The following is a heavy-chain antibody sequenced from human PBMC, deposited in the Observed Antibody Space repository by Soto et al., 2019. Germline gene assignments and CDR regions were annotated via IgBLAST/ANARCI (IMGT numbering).Heavy chain of an antibody. CDR1: GGSFSGYY. V-gene: IGHV4-34*01. CDR3: ARKGYYGHGI. CDR2: INHSGST. D-gene: IGHD3-10*01. J-gene: IGHJ3*02. Sequence: QVQLQQWGAGLLKPSETLSLTCAVYGGSFSGYYWSWIRQPPGKGLEWIGEINHSGSTNYNPSLKSRVTISVDTSKNQFSLKLSSVTAADTAVYYCARKGYYGHGIWGQGTMVTVSS.